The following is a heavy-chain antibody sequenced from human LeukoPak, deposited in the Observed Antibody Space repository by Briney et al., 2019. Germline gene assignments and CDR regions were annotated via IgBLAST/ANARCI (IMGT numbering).Heavy chain of an antibody. V-gene: IGHV1-18*01. CDR3: ARDQGNYYDSSGYYERGPFDY. Sequence: ASVKVSCKASGYTFTSYGISWVRQAPGQGLEWMGWISAYNGNTNYAQKLQGRVTMTTGTSTSTAYMELRSLRSDDTAVYYCARDQGNYYDSSGYYERGPFDYWGQGTLVTVSS. D-gene: IGHD3-22*01. CDR1: GYTFTSYG. CDR2: ISAYNGNT. J-gene: IGHJ4*02.